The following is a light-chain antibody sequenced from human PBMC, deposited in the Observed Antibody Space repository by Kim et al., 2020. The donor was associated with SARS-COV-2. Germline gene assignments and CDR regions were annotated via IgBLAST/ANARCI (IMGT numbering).Light chain of an antibody. V-gene: IGLV3-19*01. CDR2: GKK. Sequence: GRTSRTRSKGGSIRGDDESGYWQKQGQAPVLVIDGKKKRPRGIPDRVRGSSSGNTASLTITGAQAEDEDDYDCNSRYSGGNHINWVFGGGTQLTVL. J-gene: IGLJ3*02. CDR1: SIRGDD. CDR3: NSRYSGGNHINWV.